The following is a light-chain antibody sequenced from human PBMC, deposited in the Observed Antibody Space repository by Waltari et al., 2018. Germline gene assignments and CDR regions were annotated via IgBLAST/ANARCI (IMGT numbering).Light chain of an antibody. CDR1: SNNFGNYYL. J-gene: IGLJ2*01. CDR2: EGS. V-gene: IGLV2-23*01. CDR3: CSYGGRTTI. Sequence: QSALTQPASVSGSPGQSITIPCTGGSNNFGNYYLISWYQQHPGKAPKLVIFEGSKPPSGVAVRFSGSHSDNSASLTISGLQAEDEADYYCCSYGGRTTIFGGGTRLTVL.